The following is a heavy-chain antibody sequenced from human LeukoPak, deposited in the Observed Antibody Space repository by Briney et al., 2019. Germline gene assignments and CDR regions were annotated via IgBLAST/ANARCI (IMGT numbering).Heavy chain of an antibody. J-gene: IGHJ6*03. D-gene: IGHD4-17*01. V-gene: IGHV4-38-2*02. Sequence: SETLSLTCAVSGYSISSGYYGGWIRQPPGKGLEWIGSIYHSGGTYYNPSLKSRVTISVDTSKNQFSLKLSSVTAADTAVYYCAREPDYGDSPILSRYYYYMDVWGKGTTVTVSS. CDR2: IYHSGGT. CDR1: GYSISSGYY. CDR3: AREPDYGDSPILSRYYYYMDV.